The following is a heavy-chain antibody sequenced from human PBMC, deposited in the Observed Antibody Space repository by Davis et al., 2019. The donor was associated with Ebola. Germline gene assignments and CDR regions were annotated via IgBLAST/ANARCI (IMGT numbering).Heavy chain of an antibody. V-gene: IGHV3-33*01. Sequence: GESLKISCAASGFTFSSYGMHWVRQAPGKGLEWVAVIWYDGSNKYYADSVKGRFTISRDNSKNTLYLQMNSLRAEDTAVYYCARESWDIVATITYYGMDVWGQGTTVTVSS. D-gene: IGHD5-12*01. CDR2: IWYDGSNK. CDR1: GFTFSSYG. J-gene: IGHJ6*02. CDR3: ARESWDIVATITYYGMDV.